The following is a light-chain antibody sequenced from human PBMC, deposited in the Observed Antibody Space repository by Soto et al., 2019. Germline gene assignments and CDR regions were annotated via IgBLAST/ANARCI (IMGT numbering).Light chain of an antibody. CDR2: EVR. J-gene: IGLJ3*02. V-gene: IGLV2-23*02. CDR1: NSDVENYNL. Sequence: QSALTQPASVSGSPGQSITISCTGTNSDVENYNLVSWYQQHPGKAPKLVIFEVRKRPSGVSDRFSGSKSGNTASLTISGLQAEDEADYYCSSYAGGSSLFGGGTKVTV. CDR3: SSYAGGSSL.